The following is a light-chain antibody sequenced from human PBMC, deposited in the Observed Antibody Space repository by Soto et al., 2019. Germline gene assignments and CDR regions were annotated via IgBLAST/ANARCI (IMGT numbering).Light chain of an antibody. V-gene: IGKV3-20*01. Sequence: EIVLTQSPGTLSLSPGERATLSCRASQSASSSYLAWYQQKPGQAPRLLIYGASSRATGIPDRFSGSGSGTDFTLTISRLEPEDFAVYYCQQYGSSPPRLTFGGGTKVDIK. CDR3: QQYGSSPPRLT. CDR1: QSASSSY. J-gene: IGKJ4*01. CDR2: GAS.